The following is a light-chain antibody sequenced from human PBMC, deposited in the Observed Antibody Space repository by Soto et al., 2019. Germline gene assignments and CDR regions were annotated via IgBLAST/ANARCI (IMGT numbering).Light chain of an antibody. CDR1: SSNIGRNY. CDR2: KNN. J-gene: IGLJ3*02. CDR3: ATWDASLSGWV. Sequence: QSVLTQAPSASGTPGQRVTISCSGSSSNIGRNYVYWYQQLPGTAPKLLIYKNNQRPSGVPDRFSGSKSGTSASLAISGLRSEDEADYYCATWDASLSGWVFGGGTKVTVL. V-gene: IGLV1-47*01.